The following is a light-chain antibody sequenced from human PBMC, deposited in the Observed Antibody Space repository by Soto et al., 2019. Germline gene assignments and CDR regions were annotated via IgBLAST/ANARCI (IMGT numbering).Light chain of an antibody. CDR1: QGISSW. CDR3: QQYNSYS. CDR2: DAS. J-gene: IGKJ1*01. Sequence: DIQMTQSPSTLSSSLGDRVTVTCRASQGISSWLAWYQQKPGKAPKLLIYDASSLESGVPSRFSGSGSGTEFTLTISSLQPDDFATYYCQQYNSYSFGQGTKVDIK. V-gene: IGKV1-5*01.